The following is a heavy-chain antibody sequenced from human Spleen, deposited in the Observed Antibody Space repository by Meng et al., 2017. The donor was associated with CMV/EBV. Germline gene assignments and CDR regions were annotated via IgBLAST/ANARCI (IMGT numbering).Heavy chain of an antibody. D-gene: IGHD2-2*01. V-gene: IGHV3-48*03. CDR1: GITFSSYE. CDR3: ARASYCSTTSCYLGY. Sequence: GESLKISCAVSGITFSSYEMNWVRQAPGKGLEWISYISSVGNNMYYADSVKGRFTISRDDAKYSLYLQMNRLRAEDTAVYYCARASYCSTTSCYLGYWGRGSLVTVSS. J-gene: IGHJ4*02. CDR2: ISSVGNNM.